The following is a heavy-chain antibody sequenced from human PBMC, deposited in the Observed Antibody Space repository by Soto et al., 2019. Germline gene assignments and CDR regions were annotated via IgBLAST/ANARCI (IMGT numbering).Heavy chain of an antibody. J-gene: IGHJ6*02. D-gene: IGHD3-3*01. CDR2: INHSGST. CDR1: GGSFSGYY. V-gene: IGHV4-34*01. Sequence: KTSETLSLTCAVYGGSFSGYYWSWIRQPPGKGLEWIGEINHSGSTNYNPSLKSRVTISVDTSKNQFSLKLSSVTAADTAVYYCARDRTRIRFLEWFPPYGMDVWGQGTTVTVSS. CDR3: ARDRTRIRFLEWFPPYGMDV.